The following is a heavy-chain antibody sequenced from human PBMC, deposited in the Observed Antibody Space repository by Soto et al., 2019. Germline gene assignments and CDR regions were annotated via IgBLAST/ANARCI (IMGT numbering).Heavy chain of an antibody. CDR2: ISVYNGQI. D-gene: IGHD1-20*01. CDR3: ARTPPNKWNPVFHMDV. CDR1: GYTFTSYV. V-gene: IGHV1-18*01. J-gene: IGHJ6*03. Sequence: QVQLVQSGAEVKKPGASVKVSCKASGYTFTSYVISWVRQAPGQGLEWVGWISVYNGQIKYAQKLQDRVTMTTETSTSTVYMELRSLRSDDTAVYYCARTPPNKWNPVFHMDVWGKGTTVTVSS.